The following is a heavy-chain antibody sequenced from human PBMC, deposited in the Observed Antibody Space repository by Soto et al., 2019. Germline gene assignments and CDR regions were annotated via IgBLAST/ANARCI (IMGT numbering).Heavy chain of an antibody. CDR1: GYSISSGYY. D-gene: IGHD2-21*01. CDR2: IYHSGST. V-gene: IGHV4-38-2*02. CDR3: ARDRVVLWGSKAQRLYYYYGMDV. Sequence: SETLSLTCAVSGYSISSGYYWGWIRQPPGKGLEWVGSIYHSGSTYYNPSLKSRVTISVDTSKNQFSLKLSSVTAADTAVYYCARDRVVLWGSKAQRLYYYYGMDVWGQGTTVTVSS. J-gene: IGHJ6*02.